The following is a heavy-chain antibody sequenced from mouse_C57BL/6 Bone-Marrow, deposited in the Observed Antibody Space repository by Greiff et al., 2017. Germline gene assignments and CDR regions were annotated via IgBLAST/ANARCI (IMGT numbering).Heavy chain of an antibody. V-gene: IGHV1-42*01. Sequence: VQLQQSGPELVKPGASVKISCKASGYSFTGYYMNWVKQSPEKSLEWIGEINPSTGGTTYNQTFKAKATLTVDKSSSTAYMQLKSLTSEDSAVYYCARRTGNFDYWGQGTTLTVSS. CDR2: INPSTGGT. CDR3: ARRTGNFDY. D-gene: IGHD4-1*01. J-gene: IGHJ2*01. CDR1: GYSFTGYY.